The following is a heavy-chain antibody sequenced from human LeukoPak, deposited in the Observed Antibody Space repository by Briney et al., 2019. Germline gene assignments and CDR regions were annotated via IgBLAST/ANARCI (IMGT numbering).Heavy chain of an antibody. Sequence: PGGSLRLSCAASGFTVSSYAMSWVRQAPGKGLEWVSSISGSGGSTYYADSVKGRFTISRDNSKNTLYLQMNSLRAEDTAVYYCAKYSSSRLDYWGQGTLVTVSS. CDR3: AKYSSSRLDY. CDR1: GFTVSSYA. CDR2: ISGSGGST. D-gene: IGHD6-19*01. V-gene: IGHV3-23*01. J-gene: IGHJ4*02.